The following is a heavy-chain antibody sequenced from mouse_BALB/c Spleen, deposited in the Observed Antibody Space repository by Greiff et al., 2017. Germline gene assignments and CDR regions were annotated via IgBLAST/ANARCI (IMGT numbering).Heavy chain of an antibody. V-gene: IGHV1-69*02. CDR2: IYPSDSYT. D-gene: IGHD1-2*01. CDR1: GYTFTSYW. J-gene: IGHJ2*01. Sequence: VQLQQPGAELVRPGASVKLSCKASGYTFTSYWINWVKQRPGQGLEWIGNIYPSDSYTNYNQKFKDKATLTVDKSSSTAYMQLSSPTSEDSAVYYCTRSANYDYWGQGTTLTVSS. CDR3: TRSANYDY.